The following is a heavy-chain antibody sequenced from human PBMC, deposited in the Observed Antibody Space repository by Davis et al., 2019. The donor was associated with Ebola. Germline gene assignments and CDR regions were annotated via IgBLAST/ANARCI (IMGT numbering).Heavy chain of an antibody. Sequence: ASVKVSCKASGYTFTSYGISWVRQAPGQGLEWMGWIRAYNGNTNYAQKLQGRVTMTTDTSTSTAYMELRSLRSDDTAVYYCATHWVGGWNDPFDYWGQGTLVTVSS. CDR2: IRAYNGNT. D-gene: IGHD1-1*01. CDR1: GYTFTSYG. CDR3: ATHWVGGWNDPFDY. J-gene: IGHJ4*02. V-gene: IGHV1-18*01.